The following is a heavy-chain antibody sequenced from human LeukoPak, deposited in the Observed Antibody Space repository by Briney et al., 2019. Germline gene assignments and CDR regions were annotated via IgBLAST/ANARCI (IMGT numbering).Heavy chain of an antibody. V-gene: IGHV1-24*01. D-gene: IGHD3-10*01. Sequence: ASVKVSCKVSGHNLSELSMHWVRQAPGEGLEWMGGFDPENGEAIYAQKFQGRVTMTRNTSISTAYMELSSLRSEDTAVYYCARVDYYGSGSFIRDNWFDPWGQGTLVTVSS. CDR2: FDPENGEA. CDR3: ARVDYYGSGSFIRDNWFDP. J-gene: IGHJ5*02. CDR1: GHNLSELS.